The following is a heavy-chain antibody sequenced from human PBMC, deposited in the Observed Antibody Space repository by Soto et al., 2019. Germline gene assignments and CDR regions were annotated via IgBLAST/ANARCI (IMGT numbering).Heavy chain of an antibody. Sequence: QLHLVQSGAVVKKPGASVTVSCSAAGYPVTAYYMHWVRQAPGRGLEWMGGINPATGAAKYTQTFQGRVNMTRDTATSTVFMEMSGLKSEDTAGFYCARGGGVGVAGSAAFDMWGHGTLVNVSS. V-gene: IGHV1-2*02. J-gene: IGHJ3*02. CDR3: ARGGGVGVAGSAAFDM. D-gene: IGHD3-3*01. CDR1: GYPVTAYY. CDR2: INPATGAA.